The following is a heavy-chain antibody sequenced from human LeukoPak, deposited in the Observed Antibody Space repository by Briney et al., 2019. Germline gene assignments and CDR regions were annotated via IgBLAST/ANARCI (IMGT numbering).Heavy chain of an antibody. J-gene: IGHJ4*02. Sequence: GASVKVSCKVSGYTLTELSMHWVRQAPGQGLEWMGWINPNSGDTNYARKFQGRVTMTRDTSITTAYMELSRLRSDDTAVYYCARARRGSGSYFGFFDYWGQGTLVTVSS. V-gene: IGHV1-2*02. D-gene: IGHD3-10*01. CDR1: GYTLTELS. CDR3: ARARRGSGSYFGFFDY. CDR2: INPNSGDT.